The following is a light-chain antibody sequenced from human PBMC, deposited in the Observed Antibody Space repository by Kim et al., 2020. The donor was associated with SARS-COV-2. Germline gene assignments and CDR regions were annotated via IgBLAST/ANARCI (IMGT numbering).Light chain of an antibody. V-gene: IGLV2-11*01. J-gene: IGLJ1*01. CDR1: RSEGGGHNY. CDR2: DVS. Sequence: PGQSVTISCTGTRSEGGGHNYVSWYQQHPGNAPKLMIYDVSKRPSGFPDRFSGSKSGNTASLTISGLQADDEADYYCCSYGGNYFVFGTGTKVTVL. CDR3: CSYGGNYFV.